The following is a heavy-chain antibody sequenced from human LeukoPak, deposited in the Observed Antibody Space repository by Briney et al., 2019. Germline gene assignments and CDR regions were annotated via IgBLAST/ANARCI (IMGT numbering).Heavy chain of an antibody. D-gene: IGHD3-3*01. CDR3: ARSTSLTAYYDF. CDR2: IWFDGSSE. CDR1: GFIFSSYG. J-gene: IGHJ3*01. Sequence: GGSLRLSCVASGFIFSSYGMHWVRQAPGKGLEWVAVIWFDGSSEYYADSVKGRFTISRDNSKNTLYLQMNSLRAEDTAVYYCARSTSLTAYYDFWSQGTMVTVSS. V-gene: IGHV3-33*01.